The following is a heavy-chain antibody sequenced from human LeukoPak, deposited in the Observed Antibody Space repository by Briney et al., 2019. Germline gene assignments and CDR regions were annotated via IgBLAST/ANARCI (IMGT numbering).Heavy chain of an antibody. V-gene: IGHV4-34*01. CDR3: ARGEGLRWLRSLTYFDY. Sequence: PGGSLRLSCAASGFTFSDYYMSWIRQPPGKGLEWIGEINHSGSTNYNPSLKSRVTISVDTSKNQFSLKLSSVTAADTAVYYCARGEGLRWLRSLTYFDYWGQGTLVTVSS. D-gene: IGHD5-24*01. CDR2: INHSGST. J-gene: IGHJ4*02. CDR1: GFTFSDYY.